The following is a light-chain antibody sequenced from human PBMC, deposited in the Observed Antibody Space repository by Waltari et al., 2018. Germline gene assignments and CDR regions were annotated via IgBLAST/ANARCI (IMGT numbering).Light chain of an antibody. Sequence: DTVMTQSPDSLAVSLGERATINCRSSQSLLYSSNNENYLAWFQQRPGQPPKLIIDWASTRESGVPDRFSGSGSGTDFTLTISSLQAEDVAIYYCQQYYNTPYTFGQGTKVEIK. CDR1: QSLLYSSNNENY. CDR2: WAS. V-gene: IGKV4-1*01. J-gene: IGKJ2*01. CDR3: QQYYNTPYT.